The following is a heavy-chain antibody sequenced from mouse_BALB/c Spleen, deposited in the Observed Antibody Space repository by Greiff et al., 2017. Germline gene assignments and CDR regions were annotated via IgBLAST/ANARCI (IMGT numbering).Heavy chain of an antibody. CDR3: VRDKGVTTPFAY. V-gene: IGHV2-9-2*01. Sequence: QVQLQQSGPGLVAPSQSLSITCTVSGFSLTSYDISWIRQPPGKGLEWLGVIWTGGGTNYNSAFMSRLSISKDNSKSQVFLKMNSLQTDDTAIYYCVRDKGVTTPFAYWGQGTLVTVSA. J-gene: IGHJ3*01. CDR1: GFSLTSYD. CDR2: IWTGGGT. D-gene: IGHD2-3*01.